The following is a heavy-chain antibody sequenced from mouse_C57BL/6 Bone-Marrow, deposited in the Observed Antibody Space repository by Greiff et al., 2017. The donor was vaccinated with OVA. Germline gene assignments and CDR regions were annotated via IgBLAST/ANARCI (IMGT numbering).Heavy chain of an antibody. CDR2: ISNGGGST. CDR1: GFTFSDYY. J-gene: IGHJ4*01. Sequence: EVQLVESGGGLVQPGGSLKLSCAASGFTFSDYYMYWVRQTPEKRLEWVAYISNGGGSTYYPDTVKGRFTISRDNAKNTLYLQMSRLKSEDTAMYYCARDDWDASYAMDYWGQGTSVTVSS. V-gene: IGHV5-12*01. D-gene: IGHD4-1*01. CDR3: ARDDWDASYAMDY.